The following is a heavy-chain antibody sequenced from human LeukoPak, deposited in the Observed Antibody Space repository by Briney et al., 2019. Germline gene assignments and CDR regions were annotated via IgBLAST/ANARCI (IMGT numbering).Heavy chain of an antibody. D-gene: IGHD3-9*01. J-gene: IGHJ4*02. CDR3: ARGPYYDILTGPGALDY. V-gene: IGHV4-34*01. CDR2: IDHSGST. Sequence: SETLSLTCAVYGGSFSGYYWSWIRQPPGKGLEWIGEIDHSGSTNYNPSLKSRVTISVDTSKNQFSLKLSSVTAADTAVYYCARGPYYDILTGPGALDYWGQGTLVTVSS. CDR1: GGSFSGYY.